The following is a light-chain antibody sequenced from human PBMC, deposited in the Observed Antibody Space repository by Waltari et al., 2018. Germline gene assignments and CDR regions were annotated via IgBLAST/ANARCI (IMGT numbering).Light chain of an antibody. V-gene: IGLV3-19*01. CDR3: HSRDASGVGGS. CDR1: SLRSYY. Sequence: SSELTQDPAVSVDMGQTVRITCQGDSLRSYYASWYQQRPGQAPILVMYDKNNRPSGVPDRFSGSSSHNTASLTITGAQAEDEASYYCHSRDASGVGGSFGGGTKLTVL. CDR2: DKN. J-gene: IGLJ2*01.